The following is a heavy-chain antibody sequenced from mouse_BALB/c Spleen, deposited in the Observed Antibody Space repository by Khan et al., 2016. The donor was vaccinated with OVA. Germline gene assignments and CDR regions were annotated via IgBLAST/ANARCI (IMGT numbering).Heavy chain of an antibody. Sequence: LEESGAELAKPGASVKMSCKASGYTFINYWILWVKQRPGQGLEWIGYINPSTGYTDYNQNFKDKATLTADKSSSTAYMQLSSLTSEDSAVYYCARRGLRWDFDYWGQGTTLTVSS. V-gene: IGHV1-4*01. CDR3: ARRGLRWDFDY. CDR1: GYTFINYW. CDR2: INPSTGYT. J-gene: IGHJ2*01. D-gene: IGHD1-1*01.